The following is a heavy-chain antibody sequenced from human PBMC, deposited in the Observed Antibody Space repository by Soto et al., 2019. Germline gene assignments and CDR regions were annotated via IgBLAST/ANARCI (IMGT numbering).Heavy chain of an antibody. J-gene: IGHJ4*02. Sequence: ASVKVSCKASGYTFTSYGISWVRQAPGQGLEWMGWISAYNGNTNYAQKLQGRVTMTTDTSTSTAYMELRSLRSDDTAVYYCARDKKVAVAGGEFDYWGQGTLVTVSS. CDR3: ARDKKVAVAGGEFDY. CDR1: GYTFTSYG. V-gene: IGHV1-18*01. CDR2: ISAYNGNT. D-gene: IGHD6-19*01.